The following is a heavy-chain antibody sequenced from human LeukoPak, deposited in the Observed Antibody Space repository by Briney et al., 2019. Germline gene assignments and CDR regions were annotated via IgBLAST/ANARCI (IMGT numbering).Heavy chain of an antibody. J-gene: IGHJ5*02. D-gene: IGHD1-26*01. Sequence: ASVKVSCKASGYTFTNYYMHWVRQAPGQGLEWMGLINPSGASTSYAQNFQGRVTMTRDTSTSTVYMELSSLRSEDTAVYYCARAQSGSYLGNWFDPWGRGTLVTVSS. CDR2: INPSGAST. V-gene: IGHV1-46*01. CDR3: ARAQSGSYLGNWFDP. CDR1: GYTFTNYY.